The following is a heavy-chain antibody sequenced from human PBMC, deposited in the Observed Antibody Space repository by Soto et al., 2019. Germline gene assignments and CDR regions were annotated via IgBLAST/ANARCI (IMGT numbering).Heavy chain of an antibody. Sequence: PGGSLSLSCAASGFSFSDYWMTWVRQAPGKGLEWVANINQDGSEKYYVDSVKGRFTISRDNAKNSLFLQMNSLRAEDTALYYCARAQGIAVAGELDHWGQGTLVTVSS. D-gene: IGHD6-19*01. CDR2: INQDGSEK. V-gene: IGHV3-7*01. CDR3: ARAQGIAVAGELDH. CDR1: GFSFSDYW. J-gene: IGHJ4*02.